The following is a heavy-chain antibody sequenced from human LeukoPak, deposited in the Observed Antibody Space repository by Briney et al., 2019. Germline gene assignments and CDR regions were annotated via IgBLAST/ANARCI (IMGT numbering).Heavy chain of an antibody. D-gene: IGHD4-17*01. Sequence: PGGTLRLSCAASGLMFSNYGMNWVRQAPGKGLEWVAVISYDGSNKYYADSVKGRFTISRDNSKNTLYLQMNSLRAEDTAVYYCASVTVTTGGGMGYWGQGTLVTVSS. V-gene: IGHV3-30*03. CDR2: ISYDGSNK. CDR3: ASVTVTTGGGMGY. J-gene: IGHJ4*02. CDR1: GLMFSNYG.